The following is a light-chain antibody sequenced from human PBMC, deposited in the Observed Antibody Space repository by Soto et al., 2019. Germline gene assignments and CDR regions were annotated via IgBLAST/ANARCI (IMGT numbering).Light chain of an antibody. J-gene: IGLJ3*02. CDR1: SSDVGGYNY. CDR2: DVT. V-gene: IGLV2-8*01. Sequence: QSVLTQPPSASGSPGQSVTISCTGTSSDVGGYNYVSWYQQYPGKAPKLLIYDVTKRPSGVPDRFSGSKSDNTASLTVSGLQAEDEADYYCSSYGGSNNLLFGGGTKLTVL. CDR3: SSYGGSNNLL.